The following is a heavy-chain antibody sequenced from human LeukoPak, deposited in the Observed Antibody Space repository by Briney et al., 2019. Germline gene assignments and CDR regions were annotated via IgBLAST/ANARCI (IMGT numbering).Heavy chain of an antibody. CDR3: ARDLWSHGAFGI. V-gene: IGHV4-39*07. D-gene: IGHD2-21*01. CDR2: IYYSGST. Sequence: PSETLSLTCTVSGGSISSSSYYWGWIRQPPGKGLEWIGSIYYSGSTYYNPSLKSRVTISVDTSKNQFSLKLSSVTAADTAVYYCARDLWSHGAFGIWGQGTMVTVSS. J-gene: IGHJ3*02. CDR1: GGSISSSSYY.